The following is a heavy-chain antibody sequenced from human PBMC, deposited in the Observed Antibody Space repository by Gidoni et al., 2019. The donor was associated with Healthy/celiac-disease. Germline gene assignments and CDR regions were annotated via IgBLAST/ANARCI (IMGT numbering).Heavy chain of an antibody. J-gene: IGHJ5*02. CDR3: ARLGYGDYTGWFDP. Sequence: QVQLQQWGAGLLKPSETLSLTCGVYGGYFSNYYWSLIRQSPGKGLEWIGEITHSGRTNYNPSVKSRVTISVDTSKNQFSLKLNSVTAADTAVYYCARLGYGDYTGWFDPWGQGTLITVSS. D-gene: IGHD4-17*01. V-gene: IGHV4-34*01. CDR2: ITHSGRT. CDR1: GGYFSNYY.